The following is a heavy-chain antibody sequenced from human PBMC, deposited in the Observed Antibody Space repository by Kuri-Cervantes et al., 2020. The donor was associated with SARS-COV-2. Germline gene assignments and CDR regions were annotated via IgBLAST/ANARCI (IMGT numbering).Heavy chain of an antibody. D-gene: IGHD6-6*01. CDR3: AAASGHLVPYYFYMDV. Sequence: ASVKVSCKASGFTFTNSAIQWVRQARGQRLEWIGWIVVASGTTNYAQSFQERVTITRDMSTSTAYMELSSLRSEDTAVYFCAAASGHLVPYYFYMDVWGKGTTVTVSS. V-gene: IGHV1-58*02. CDR1: GFTFTNSA. J-gene: IGHJ6*03. CDR2: IVVASGTT.